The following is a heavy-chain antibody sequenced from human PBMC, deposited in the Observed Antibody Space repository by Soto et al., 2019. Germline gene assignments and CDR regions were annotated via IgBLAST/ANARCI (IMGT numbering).Heavy chain of an antibody. CDR2: ISGSGGST. D-gene: IGHD6-19*01. Sequence: EVQLLESGGGLVQPGGSLRLSCAASGFTFSSYAMSWVRQAPGKGLEWVSAISGSGGSTYYADSVKGRFTISRDNSKNTLYLQMNSLRAEDTAVYYCAKDPGRVVAGKEGYYYYYYGMDVWGQGTTVTVSS. CDR3: AKDPGRVVAGKEGYYYYYYGMDV. CDR1: GFTFSSYA. J-gene: IGHJ6*02. V-gene: IGHV3-23*01.